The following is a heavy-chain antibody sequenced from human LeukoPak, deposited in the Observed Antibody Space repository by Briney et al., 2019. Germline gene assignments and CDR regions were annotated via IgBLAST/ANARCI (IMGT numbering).Heavy chain of an antibody. D-gene: IGHD1-26*01. CDR2: INPDSGGT. Sequence: GASVKVSCKASEYTFSGYYIHWVRQAPGQGLEWMGWINPDSGGTNYAQKLQGRVTMTTDTSTSTAYMELRSLRSDDTAVYYCARGKWGYPMDVWGQGTTVTVSS. CDR1: EYTFSGYY. V-gene: IGHV1-2*02. J-gene: IGHJ6*02. CDR3: ARGKWGYPMDV.